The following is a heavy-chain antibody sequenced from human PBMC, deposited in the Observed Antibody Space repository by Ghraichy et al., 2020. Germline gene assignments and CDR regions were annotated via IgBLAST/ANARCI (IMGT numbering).Heavy chain of an antibody. CDR3: ARDDKNSGYYYYYGMDV. D-gene: IGHD1-7*01. V-gene: IGHV1-46*01. CDR2: INPSGGST. Sequence: ASVKVSCKASGYTFTSYYMHWVRQAPGQGLEWMGIINPSGGSTSYAQKFQGRVTMTRDTSTSTVYMELSSLRSEDTAVYYCARDDKNSGYYYYYGMDVWGQGTTVTVSS. CDR1: GYTFTSYY. J-gene: IGHJ6*02.